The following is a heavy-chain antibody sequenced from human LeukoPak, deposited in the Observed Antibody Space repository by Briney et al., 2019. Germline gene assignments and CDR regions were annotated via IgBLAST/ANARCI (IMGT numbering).Heavy chain of an antibody. Sequence: PGGSLRLSCAASGFTFSNYAMNWVRQAPGKGLEWVSAISGSGGSTYYADSVQGRFTISRDNSKNTLYLQMNSLRAEDTAVYYCARVAYYDYVWGSYRSYYFDYWGQGTLVTVSS. CDR2: ISGSGGST. D-gene: IGHD3-16*02. CDR3: ARVAYYDYVWGSYRSYYFDY. V-gene: IGHV3-23*01. J-gene: IGHJ4*02. CDR1: GFTFSNYA.